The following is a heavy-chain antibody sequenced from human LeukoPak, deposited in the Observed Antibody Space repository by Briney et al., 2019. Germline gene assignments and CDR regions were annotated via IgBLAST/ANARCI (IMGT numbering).Heavy chain of an antibody. J-gene: IGHJ4*02. CDR2: ISYDGSNK. V-gene: IGHV3-30*18. D-gene: IGHD3-3*01. CDR1: GFIFSDYG. Sequence: GRSLRLSCAASGFIFSDYGMHWVRQAPGKGLEWVTVISYDGSNKYYADSMKGRFTISRDNSKTTVYLQMNNLTAEDTAVYYCAKEGESGYHYDYWGQGTLVTVSS. CDR3: AKEGESGYHYDY.